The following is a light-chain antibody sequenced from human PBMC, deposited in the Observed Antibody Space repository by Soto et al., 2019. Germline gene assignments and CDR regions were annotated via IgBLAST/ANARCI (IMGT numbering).Light chain of an antibody. CDR2: AGS. V-gene: IGKV1-12*01. J-gene: IGKJ5*01. Sequence: DIQMTQSPSSVSESVGDRVTITCRASQGISGWLAWYQQKPGKAPKVLIYAGSSLQSGVPSRFSGSGSGTDFTLTISSLQPEDFANYYCQQANSFPHTFGQGTRLEIK. CDR3: QQANSFPHT. CDR1: QGISGW.